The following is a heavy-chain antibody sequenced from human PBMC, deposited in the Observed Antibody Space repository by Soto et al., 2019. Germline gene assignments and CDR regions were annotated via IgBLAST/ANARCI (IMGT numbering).Heavy chain of an antibody. J-gene: IGHJ4*02. D-gene: IGHD3-10*01. Sequence: SETVSLTCSVCRGSVTSSSYYWGWIRQPPGKGLEWIGSLYYSGTTYYSPSLKSRVTISVDTSTNQFSLRLSSVTAADTAVYYCASFYGSGSYLAFPEDYWGQGTLVTVSS. V-gene: IGHV4-39*01. CDR2: LYYSGTT. CDR1: RGSVTSSSYY. CDR3: ASFYGSGSYLAFPEDY.